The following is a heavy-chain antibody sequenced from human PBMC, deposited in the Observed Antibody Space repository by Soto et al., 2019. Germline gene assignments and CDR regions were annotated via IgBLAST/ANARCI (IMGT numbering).Heavy chain of an antibody. J-gene: IGHJ5*02. Sequence: QVQLVQSGAEVKEPGASVKVSCKASGYTFTGYYIHWVRQAPGQGLEWMGWINPNSGDTNYAQKFQGWVTMTRDTSIRTAYVELRRLNSACTAVYYCARAGVYLSGIWNTWGQGTLVTVSS. D-gene: IGHD3-10*01. CDR1: GYTFTGYY. V-gene: IGHV1-2*04. CDR2: INPNSGDT. CDR3: ARAGVYLSGIWNT.